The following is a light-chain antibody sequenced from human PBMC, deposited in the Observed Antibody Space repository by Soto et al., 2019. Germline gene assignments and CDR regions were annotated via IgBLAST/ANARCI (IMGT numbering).Light chain of an antibody. CDR1: ESVNSW. CDR2: KVS. Sequence: SQLTQSPSTLSASIGDRVPITCRASESVNSWLAWYQQKPGKAPKFLIYKVSSLQSGVPSRFSGSGSGTDFTFTISRLQPEDIATYYCQQYENLPTFGQGTRLEIK. CDR3: QQYENLPT. J-gene: IGKJ5*01. V-gene: IGKV1-5*03.